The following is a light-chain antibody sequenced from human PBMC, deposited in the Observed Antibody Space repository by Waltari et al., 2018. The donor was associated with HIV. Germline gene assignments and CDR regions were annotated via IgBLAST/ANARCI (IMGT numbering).Light chain of an antibody. Sequence: EVVLTQSPGTLTSSPGETIILSCRASQSITNTYFAWYQQRPGQTPKLLIYSASRRAAGIPERFSGSGSETDFTLTISRLEPDDFAVYYCQHYGRSPPYTFGQGTKLE. CDR1: QSITNTY. J-gene: IGKJ2*01. CDR3: QHYGRSPPYT. CDR2: SAS. V-gene: IGKV3-20*01.